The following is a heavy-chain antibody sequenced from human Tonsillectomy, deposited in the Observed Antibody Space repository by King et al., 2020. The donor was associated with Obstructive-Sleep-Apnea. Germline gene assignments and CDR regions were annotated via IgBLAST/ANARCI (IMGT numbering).Heavy chain of an antibody. CDR1: GFIFGNSW. Sequence: VQLVESGGGLVQPGGSLRLSCAGSGFIFGNSWMSWLRQAPGKGLEWLATIRQDGGETHYVDYVKGRFTISRDNPKKSLYLQMNSLKDEDTAVYYCATAASYAWGYWGHGTLVTVSS. V-gene: IGHV3-7*03. D-gene: IGHD2-2*01. CDR3: ATAASYAWGY. CDR2: IRQDGGET. J-gene: IGHJ4*01.